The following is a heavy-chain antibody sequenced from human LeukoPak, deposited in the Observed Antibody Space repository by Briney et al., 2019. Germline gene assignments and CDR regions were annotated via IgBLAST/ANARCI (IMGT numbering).Heavy chain of an antibody. CDR1: GFTFSSYS. CDR2: ISSSSSYI. D-gene: IGHD2-2*02. CDR3: ARGCSSTSCYTGNWFDP. J-gene: IGHJ5*02. V-gene: IGHV3-21*01. Sequence: GGSLRLSCAASGFTFSSYSMNWVRQAPGKGLEWVSSISSSSSYIYYADSVKGRFTISRDNAKHSLYLQMNSLRAEDTAVYYCARGCSSTSCYTGNWFDPWGQGTLVTVSS.